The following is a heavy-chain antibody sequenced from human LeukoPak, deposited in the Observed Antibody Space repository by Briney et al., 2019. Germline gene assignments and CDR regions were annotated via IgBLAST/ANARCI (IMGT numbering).Heavy chain of an antibody. Sequence: SETLSLTCTVCLCSISNRKYYWRWIRQPPGKGLEWIGNIYYRGSTYYKPALKTRLTISVEKSKNQFSLHLTSVTDAGTAVYYCARDASLEGNWPRPLDYWGQGSLVTVSS. J-gene: IGHJ4*02. CDR3: ARDASLEGNWPRPLDY. CDR2: IYYRGST. D-gene: IGHD3-3*02. CDR1: LCSISNRKYY. V-gene: IGHV4-39*02.